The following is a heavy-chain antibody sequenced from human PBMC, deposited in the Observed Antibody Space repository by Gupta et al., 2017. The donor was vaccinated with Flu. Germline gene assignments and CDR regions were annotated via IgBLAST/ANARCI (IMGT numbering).Heavy chain of an antibody. CDR2: NNPKSGGT. V-gene: IGHV1-2*06. D-gene: IGHD2-2*01. J-gene: IGHJ4*02. CDR3: ARVGYCSTTSCYEPFDS. Sequence: IHWVRQAPGQGLEWMGRNNPKSGGTKYALKFQGRVTMTSDTSISTAYMELSSLRSDDTAIYYCARVGYCSTTSCYEPFDSWGLGTLLPVSS.